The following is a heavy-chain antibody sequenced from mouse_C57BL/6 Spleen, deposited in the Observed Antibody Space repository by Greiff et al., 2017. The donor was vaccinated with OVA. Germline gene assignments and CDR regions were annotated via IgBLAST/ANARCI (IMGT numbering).Heavy chain of an antibody. CDR2: IDPSDSYT. Sequence: QVQLQQSGAELVMPGASVKLSCKASGYTFTSYWMHWVKQRPGQGLEWIGEIDPSDSYTNYNQKFKGKSTLTVDKSSSTTYMQLSSLTSEDSAVYYCARPGKGDAMDYWGQGTSVTVSS. D-gene: IGHD2-1*01. CDR1: GYTFTSYW. CDR3: ARPGKGDAMDY. V-gene: IGHV1-69*01. J-gene: IGHJ4*01.